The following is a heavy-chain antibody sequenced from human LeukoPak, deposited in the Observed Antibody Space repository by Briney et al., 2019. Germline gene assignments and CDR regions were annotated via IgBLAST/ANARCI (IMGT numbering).Heavy chain of an antibody. CDR1: GYTFTGYY. Sequence: ASVKVSCKASGYTFTGYYMHWVRQAPGQGLEWMGRINPNSGGTNYAQKFQGRVTMTRDTSISTAYIELSRLRSDDTAVYYCAREYNWNLPDYYYYYMDVWGEGTTVTVSS. CDR3: AREYNWNLPDYYYYYMDV. D-gene: IGHD1-20*01. V-gene: IGHV1-2*06. CDR2: INPNSGGT. J-gene: IGHJ6*03.